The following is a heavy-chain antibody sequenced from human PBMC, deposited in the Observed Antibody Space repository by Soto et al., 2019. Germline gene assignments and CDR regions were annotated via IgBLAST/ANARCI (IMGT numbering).Heavy chain of an antibody. J-gene: IGHJ4*02. CDR2: ISYDRSNK. V-gene: IGHV3-30-3*01. CDR1: GFTFSSYA. CDR3: ARVGDIVVVVAATLDY. Sequence: QVQLVESGGGVVQPGRSLRLSCAASGFTFSSYAMHWVRQAPGKGLEWVAVISYDRSNKYYADSVKGRFTISRDNSKNTLYLQMNSLRAEDTAVYYCARVGDIVVVVAATLDYWGQGTLVTVSS. D-gene: IGHD2-15*01.